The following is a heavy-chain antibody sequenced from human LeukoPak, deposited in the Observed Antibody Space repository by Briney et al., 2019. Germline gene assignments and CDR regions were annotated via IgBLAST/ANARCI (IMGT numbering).Heavy chain of an antibody. V-gene: IGHV4-38-2*02. CDR1: GYSISSGYY. J-gene: IGHJ5*02. CDR2: IYHSGST. CDR3: ASSDYDYNWFDP. D-gene: IGHD5-12*01. Sequence: SETLSLTCTVSGYSISSGYYWGWIRQPPGKVLEWIGNIYHSGSTYYNPSLKSRVTISVDTSKNRFSLKLTSVTVADTAVYYCASSDYDYNWFDPWGQGTLVTVSS.